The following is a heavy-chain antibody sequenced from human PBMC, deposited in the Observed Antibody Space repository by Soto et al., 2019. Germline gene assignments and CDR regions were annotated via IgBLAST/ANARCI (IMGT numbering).Heavy chain of an antibody. Sequence: QVQLVQSGAEVKKPGSSVKVSCKASGGTFSSYTISWVRQAPGQGLEWMGRIIPILGIANYAQKFQGRVTITADKSPSTAYLELSSLRSEDTAGYYCAGGGTSCYQVCLDVWGQGATVIVSS. J-gene: IGHJ6*02. CDR2: IIPILGIA. CDR3: AGGGTSCYQVCLDV. D-gene: IGHD2-2*01. CDR1: GGTFSSYT. V-gene: IGHV1-69*02.